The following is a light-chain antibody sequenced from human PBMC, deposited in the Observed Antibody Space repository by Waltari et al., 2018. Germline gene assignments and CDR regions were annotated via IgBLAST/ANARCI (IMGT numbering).Light chain of an antibody. Sequence: QSVLTQRPSVSAAPGQKVTISCSGSRSNIGTNYVPWYHQIPGTSPKLLIYDNNKRPSGIPDRFSGSKSGTSATLGITGLQTGDEADYYCGTWDSNLSAGVFGGGTKLTVL. CDR3: GTWDSNLSAGV. V-gene: IGLV1-51*01. J-gene: IGLJ2*01. CDR2: DNN. CDR1: RSNIGTNY.